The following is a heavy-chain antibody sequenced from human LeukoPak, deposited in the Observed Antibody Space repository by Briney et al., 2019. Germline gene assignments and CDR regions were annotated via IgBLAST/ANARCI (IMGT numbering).Heavy chain of an antibody. J-gene: IGHJ4*02. CDR3: ATRNNGCPYH. CDR1: GFTLTTYW. Sequence: GGSLRLSCAASGFTLTTYWMTWVRQALGKGLEWVAKIKQDGSEEYYVDSVRGRFTISRDNAKNSVYLQMNSLRAEDTAVYYCATRNNGCPYHWGQGTLVTVSS. V-gene: IGHV3-7*01. CDR2: IKQDGSEE. D-gene: IGHD5-24*01.